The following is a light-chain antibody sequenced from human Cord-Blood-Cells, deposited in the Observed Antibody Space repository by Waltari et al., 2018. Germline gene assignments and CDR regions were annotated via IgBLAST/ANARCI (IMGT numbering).Light chain of an antibody. CDR3: SSYTSSSTWV. Sequence: QSALTQPASVSGSPGQSITISCTGTSSDVGGYNYVPWYQQHPGKAPKLIIYDVSNRPSGVSTRFSGSKSGNTASLTISGLQAEDEADYYCSSYTSSSTWVFGGGTKLTVL. CDR2: DVS. J-gene: IGLJ3*02. V-gene: IGLV2-14*01. CDR1: SSDVGGYNY.